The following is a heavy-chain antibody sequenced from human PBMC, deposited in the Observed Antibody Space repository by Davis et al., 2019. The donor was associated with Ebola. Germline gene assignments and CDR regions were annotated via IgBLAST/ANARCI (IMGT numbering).Heavy chain of an antibody. D-gene: IGHD5-18*01. CDR1: GYTFTSYY. J-gene: IGHJ4*02. CDR2: INPSGGST. V-gene: IGHV1-46*01. CDR3: ARDGRFVDTAMDSYYFDY. Sequence: ASVKVSCKASGYTFTSYYMHWVRQAPGQGLEWMGIINPSGGSTSYAQKFQGRVTMTRDTSTSTVYMELSSLRSEDTAVYYCARDGRFVDTAMDSYYFDYWGQGTLVTVSS.